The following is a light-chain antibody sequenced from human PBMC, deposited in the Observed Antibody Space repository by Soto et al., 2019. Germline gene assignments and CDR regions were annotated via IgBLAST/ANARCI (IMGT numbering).Light chain of an antibody. V-gene: IGKV1-5*01. CDR1: QSISSW. CDR3: QQYNSYPYT. Sequence: DIQMTQSPSTLSASVGERVTITCGASQSISSWLAWYQQKPGKAPKLLIYDASSLESGVPSRFSGSGSGTEFTLTISSLQPDDFATHYCQQYNSYPYTFGQGTKLEIK. CDR2: DAS. J-gene: IGKJ2*01.